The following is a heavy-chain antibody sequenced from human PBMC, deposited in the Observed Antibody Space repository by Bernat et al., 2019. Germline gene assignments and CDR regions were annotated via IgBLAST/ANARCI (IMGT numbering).Heavy chain of an antibody. CDR3: ARHPVTGNSYFDY. CDR2: IKSDGSDI. CDR1: GFTFSTHW. D-gene: IGHD1-1*01. J-gene: IGHJ4*01. V-gene: IGHV3-7*03. Sequence: EVQLVEFGGGLVQPGGSLRLSCAASGFTFSTHWMNWVRQAPGKGLELVANIKSDGSDIHQADSVKGRFTISRDNAKNSLYLQMNSLRAEDTALYSFARHPVTGNSYFDYWGHGTLVTVSS.